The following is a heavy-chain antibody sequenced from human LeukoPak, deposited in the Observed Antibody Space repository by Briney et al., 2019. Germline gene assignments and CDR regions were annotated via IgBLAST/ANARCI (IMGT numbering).Heavy chain of an antibody. CDR1: GGTFSSYA. D-gene: IGHD2-2*01. CDR2: IIPIFGTA. Sequence: SAKVSCKASGGTFSSYAISWVRQAPGQGLEWMGGIIPIFGTANPAQKYQGRVTITEVESTVTADMELSSLRAEDTVVYCCARAAVVVPVEWWFDPWGQGTLVTVSS. J-gene: IGHJ5*02. V-gene: IGHV1-69*13. CDR3: ARAAVVVPVEWWFDP.